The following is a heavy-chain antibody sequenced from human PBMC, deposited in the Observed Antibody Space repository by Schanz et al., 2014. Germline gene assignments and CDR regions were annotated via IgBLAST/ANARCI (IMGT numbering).Heavy chain of an antibody. CDR2: ISTSGSTI. D-gene: IGHD5-12*01. V-gene: IGHV3-11*01. CDR1: GFTFSDYY. Sequence: QVHLVESGGSLVQPGGSLRLSCAASGFTFSDYYMTWIRQPPGKGLEWLAFISTSGSTIYYAESVKGRFTISRDNAKNSMYLQMNSLRAEDTAVYYCAKGFGGYDLVLDYWGQGTLVTVSS. J-gene: IGHJ4*02. CDR3: AKGFGGYDLVLDY.